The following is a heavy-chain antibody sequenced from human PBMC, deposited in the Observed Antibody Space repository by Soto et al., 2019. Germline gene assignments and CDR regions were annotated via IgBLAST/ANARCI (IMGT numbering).Heavy chain of an antibody. CDR2: IYHSGST. Sequence: PSETLSLTCAVSGGSISSVGYSWSWIRQPPGKGLEWIGYIYHSGSTYYNPSLKSRVTISVDRSKNQFSLKLSSVTAADTAVYYCARGRFGELGYYYGMDVWGQGTTVTVS. CDR1: GGSISSVGYS. J-gene: IGHJ6*02. V-gene: IGHV4-30-2*01. CDR3: ARGRFGELGYYYGMDV. D-gene: IGHD3-10*01.